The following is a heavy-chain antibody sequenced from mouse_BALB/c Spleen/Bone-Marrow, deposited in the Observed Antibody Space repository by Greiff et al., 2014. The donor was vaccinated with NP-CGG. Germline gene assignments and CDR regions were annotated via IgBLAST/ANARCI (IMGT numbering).Heavy chain of an antibody. D-gene: IGHD1-1*01. V-gene: IGHV4-1*02. J-gene: IGHJ2*01. CDR3: ARPDYYGYLNY. CDR1: GFDFSRYW. Sequence: VQLQQSGGGLVQPGGSLKLSCAASGFDFSRYWMSWVRQAPGKGLEWIGEINPDSRTINYSPSLKDKFIISRDNAKNTLYLRLSKVRSEDTALYCCARPDYYGYLNYWGQGTPLTVSS. CDR2: INPDSRTI.